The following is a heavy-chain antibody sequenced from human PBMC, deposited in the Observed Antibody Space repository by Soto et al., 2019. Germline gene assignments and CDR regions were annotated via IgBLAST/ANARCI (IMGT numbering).Heavy chain of an antibody. J-gene: IGHJ5*02. D-gene: IGHD2-2*02. CDR3: ARKVVPAAIGWFDP. CDR2: ISSSSSTI. Sequence: GGSLRLSCAASGFTFSSYSMNWVRQAPGKGLEWVSYISSSSSTIYYADSVKGRFTISRDNAKNSLYLQMNSLRDEDTAVYYCARKVVPAAIGWFDPWGQGTLVTVSS. CDR1: GFTFSSYS. V-gene: IGHV3-48*02.